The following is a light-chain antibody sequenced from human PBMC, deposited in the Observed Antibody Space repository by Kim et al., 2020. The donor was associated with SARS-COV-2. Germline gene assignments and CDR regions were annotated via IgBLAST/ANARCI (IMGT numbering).Light chain of an antibody. J-gene: IGLJ3*02. Sequence: SELTQDPAVSVALGQTVRITCQGDSLRSYYASWYQQKAGQAPVLVNYGKNNRPSGITDRFAGSRSGKIAPLNITGAQAEDEGDDYCNSRVSRGKGVIGG. CDR2: GKN. CDR1: SLRSYY. V-gene: IGLV3-19*01. CDR3: NSRVSRGKGV.